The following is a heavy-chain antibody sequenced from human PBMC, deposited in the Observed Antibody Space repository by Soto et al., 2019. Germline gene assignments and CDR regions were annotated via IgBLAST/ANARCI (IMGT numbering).Heavy chain of an antibody. J-gene: IGHJ4*01. Sequence: SETLSLTCIVFGGSISSVYWGWIRQPPGKGLEWIGYIFYAGAINYNPSLKSRVTISIDASEKQFSLNLTSVTAADTAFYYCAKYTGYESLFYFDSWGRGLQVTVSS. CDR2: IFYAGAI. CDR3: AKYTGYESLFYFDS. D-gene: IGHD5-12*01. V-gene: IGHV4-59*01. CDR1: GGSISSVY.